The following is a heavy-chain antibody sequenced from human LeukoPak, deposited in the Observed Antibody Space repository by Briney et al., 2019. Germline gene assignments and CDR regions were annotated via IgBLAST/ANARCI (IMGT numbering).Heavy chain of an antibody. D-gene: IGHD3-22*01. V-gene: IGHV4-59*01. CDR2: IYYSGST. Sequence: SETLSLTCTDSGGSISSYYWSWIRQPPGKGLEWIGYIYYSGSTNYNPSLKSRVTISVDTSKNQFSLKLSSVTAADTAVYYCARDGYYDSSGYWNDAFDIWGQGTMVTVSS. CDR3: ARDGYYDSSGYWNDAFDI. CDR1: GGSISSYY. J-gene: IGHJ3*02.